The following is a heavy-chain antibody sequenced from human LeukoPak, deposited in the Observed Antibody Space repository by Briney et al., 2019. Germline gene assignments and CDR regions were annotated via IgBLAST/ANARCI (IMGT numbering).Heavy chain of an antibody. CDR2: IHTSGST. V-gene: IGHV4-4*07. D-gene: IGHD6-19*01. Sequence: SETLSLTCTVSGGSISSYYWNWIRQPAGKGLEWIGRIHTSGSTNYNPSLKSRVTMSVNTSKNQFSLKLSSVTAADTAVYYCARGKVVAGTPGQNSWDYWGQGTLVTVSS. J-gene: IGHJ4*02. CDR1: GGSISSYY. CDR3: ARGKVVAGTPGQNSWDY.